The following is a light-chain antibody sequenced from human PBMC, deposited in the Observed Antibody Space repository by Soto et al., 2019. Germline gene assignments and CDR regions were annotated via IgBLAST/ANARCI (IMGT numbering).Light chain of an antibody. J-gene: IGKJ1*01. CDR2: GAS. CDR3: QQYGSSRT. V-gene: IGKV3-20*01. CDR1: QSVSSSH. Sequence: EIVLTQSPGTLSLSPGERSTLSCRASQSVSSSHLAWYQQKPGQAPRLLIYGASSRATGIPDRFSGSGSGTDFTLTISRLEPEDFAVYYCQQYGSSRTFGPGTKVDI.